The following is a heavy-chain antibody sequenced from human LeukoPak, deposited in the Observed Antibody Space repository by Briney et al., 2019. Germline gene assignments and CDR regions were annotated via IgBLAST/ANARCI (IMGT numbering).Heavy chain of an antibody. Sequence: GGSLRLSCAASGLTFSSYAMSWVRQAPGKGLEWVSAISGSGGSTYYADSVKGRFTISRDNSKNTLYLQMNSLRAEDTAVYYCAKGWRAGYYCSSTSCYLFDYWGQGTLVTVSS. D-gene: IGHD2-2*01. CDR3: AKGWRAGYYCSSTSCYLFDY. CDR2: ISGSGGST. V-gene: IGHV3-23*01. CDR1: GLTFSSYA. J-gene: IGHJ4*02.